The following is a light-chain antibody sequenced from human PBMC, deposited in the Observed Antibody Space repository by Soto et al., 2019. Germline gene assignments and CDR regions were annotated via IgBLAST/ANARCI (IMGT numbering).Light chain of an antibody. V-gene: IGKV1-5*01. CDR3: HQYTYTNGPWV. CDR2: DAS. Sequence: DIQVTQSPPTLSASVGDRVTITSRASQTISTWMAWYQQKPGKDPKLLVYDASTLQSGVASRFRGSGSGTEVTLIISGLQPDDSAPYYCHQYTYTNGPWVFGQGTKVEI. CDR1: QTISTW. J-gene: IGKJ1*01.